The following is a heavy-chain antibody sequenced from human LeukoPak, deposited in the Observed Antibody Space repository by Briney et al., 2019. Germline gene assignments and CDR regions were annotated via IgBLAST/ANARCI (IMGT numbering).Heavy chain of an antibody. J-gene: IGHJ4*02. CDR3: AKDQGGGHCSFDY. CDR2: ISYDGSDK. D-gene: IGHD2-21*02. V-gene: IGHV3-30*02. Sequence: PGGSLRLSCAASGFTFSIYAMSWVRQAPGKGLEWVSFISYDGSDKNYAESVKGRSTISRDNSKNTLFLQMNSLGAGDTALYYCAKDQGGGHCSFDYWGQGTLVTVSS. CDR1: GFTFSIYA.